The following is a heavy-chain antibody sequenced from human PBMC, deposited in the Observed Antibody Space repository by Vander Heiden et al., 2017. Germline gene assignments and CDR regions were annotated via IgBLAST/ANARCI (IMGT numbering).Heavy chain of an antibody. J-gene: IGHJ4*01. CDR2: LSNNGRVT. V-gene: IGHV3-64D*06. Sequence: EVRLVESGGGLVQPGGSLRLSCSASGFPFKDYAMSWVRQAPGKGLQYVSGLSNNGRVTYYADSLKGRFTISRDNSASTLYLQMSSLRVEDTALYYCVKAGVVLTTPFDHWGQGTLVTVSS. CDR1: GFPFKDYA. CDR3: VKAGVVLTTPFDH. D-gene: IGHD3-22*01.